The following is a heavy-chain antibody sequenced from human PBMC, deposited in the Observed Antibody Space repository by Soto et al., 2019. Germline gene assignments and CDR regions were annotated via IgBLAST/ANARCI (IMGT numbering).Heavy chain of an antibody. CDR2: INPNSGGT. CDR3: ARGLYYDSSGYMYYFDY. J-gene: IGHJ4*02. D-gene: IGHD3-22*01. Sequence: ASVKVSCKASGYTFTGYYMHWVRQAPGQGLEWMGWINPNSGGTNYAQKFQGWVTMTRDTSTSTAYMELSSLRSEDTAVYYCARGLYYDSSGYMYYFDYWGQGTLVTVSS. CDR1: GYTFTGYY. V-gene: IGHV1-2*04.